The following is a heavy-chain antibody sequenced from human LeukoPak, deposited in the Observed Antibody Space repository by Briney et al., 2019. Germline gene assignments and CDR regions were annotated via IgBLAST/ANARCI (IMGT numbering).Heavy chain of an antibody. V-gene: IGHV3-11*04. Sequence: GGSLRLSCAASGFTFSDYYMSWIRQAPGEGVEGVSYISSSGSTIYYADSVKGGFTISRDNAKNSLYLQMNSLRAEDTAVYYCARDRRFLEWLLPYYYYMDVWGKGTTVTVSS. D-gene: IGHD3-3*01. CDR3: ARDRRFLEWLLPYYYYMDV. J-gene: IGHJ6*03. CDR1: GFTFSDYY. CDR2: ISSSGSTI.